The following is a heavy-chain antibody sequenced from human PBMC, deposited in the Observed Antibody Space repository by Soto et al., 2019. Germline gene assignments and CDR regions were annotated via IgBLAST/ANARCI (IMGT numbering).Heavy chain of an antibody. CDR2: ISGGGDTT. Sequence: EVQLLESGGGLVQPGGSLRLSCAASGFTFNNYAMTWVRQAPGKGLEWVSAISGGGDTTSYADSVKGRFTVSRDGSKSTLYLQMSSLRAEDTALYYCAKGRGGSVSLTPLGDFWGQGTLVTVSS. CDR1: GFTFNNYA. D-gene: IGHD3-10*01. J-gene: IGHJ4*02. V-gene: IGHV3-23*01. CDR3: AKGRGGSVSLTPLGDF.